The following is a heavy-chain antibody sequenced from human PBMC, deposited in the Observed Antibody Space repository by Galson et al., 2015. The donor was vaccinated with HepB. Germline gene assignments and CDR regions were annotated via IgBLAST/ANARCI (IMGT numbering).Heavy chain of an antibody. V-gene: IGHV3-23*01. D-gene: IGHD6-13*01. CDR1: GFAFHNYV. CDR2: ISGSGGST. Sequence: SLRLSCAASGFAFHNYVMNWVRQAPGKGLEWVSSISGSGGSTYYRGSFQGRFTIPRDNSKNTEYRQMRDQRADDTAIYYCAKCSGSNWFVPHHFDSWGQGTLVTVSS. J-gene: IGHJ4*02. CDR3: AKCSGSNWFVPHHFDS.